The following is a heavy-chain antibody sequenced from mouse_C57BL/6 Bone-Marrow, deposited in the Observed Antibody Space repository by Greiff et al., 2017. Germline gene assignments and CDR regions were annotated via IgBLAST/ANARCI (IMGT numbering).Heavy chain of an antibody. CDR1: GYTFTDYE. J-gene: IGHJ2*01. D-gene: IGHD4-1*01. Sequence: VQLQESGAELVRPGASVTLSCKASGYTFTDYEMNWVKQTTVHGLEWIGAIDPETGGTAYNQKFTGKAILTADKSSSTAYMELRSLTSADSAVFCSTRNWGDDWGQGTTLTVSS. V-gene: IGHV1-15*01. CDR2: IDPETGGT. CDR3: TRNWGDD.